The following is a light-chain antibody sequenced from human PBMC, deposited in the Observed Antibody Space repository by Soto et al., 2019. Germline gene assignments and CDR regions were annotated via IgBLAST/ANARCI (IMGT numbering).Light chain of an antibody. CDR1: SSDVGNYNL. CDR3: CSYAGSTTWV. Sequence: QSVLTQPASVSGSPGQSITISCTGTSSDVGNYNLVSWYQQHPGKAPKLLIYEGSIRPSGISHRFSGSKSGNTASLTISGLQAEDEADYYCCSYAGSTTWVFGGGTKVTVL. CDR2: EGS. J-gene: IGLJ3*02. V-gene: IGLV2-23*01.